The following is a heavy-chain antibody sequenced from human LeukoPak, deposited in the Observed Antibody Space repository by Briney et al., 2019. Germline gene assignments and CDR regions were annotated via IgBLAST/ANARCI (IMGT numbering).Heavy chain of an antibody. J-gene: IGHJ4*02. Sequence: GGSLRLSCAASGFTFSSYAMSWVRQAPGKGLEWVSAISGSGGSTYYTDSVKGRFTISRDNSKDTLYLQMNSLRAEDTAVYYCAREQDTAMALDYWGQGTLVTVSS. CDR1: GFTFSSYA. CDR2: ISGSGGST. D-gene: IGHD5-18*01. CDR3: AREQDTAMALDY. V-gene: IGHV3-23*01.